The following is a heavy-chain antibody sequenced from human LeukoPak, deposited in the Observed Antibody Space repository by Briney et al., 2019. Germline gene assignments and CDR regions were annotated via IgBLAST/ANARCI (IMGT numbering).Heavy chain of an antibody. CDR3: VRKVPTVVTSLNDASDAFDI. Sequence: GGSLRLSCAASGFTFSSYGMHWVRQAPGKGLEWVAFIRYDGSNKYYADSVKGRFTISRDNSKNTLYLQMNSLRAEDTAVYYCVRKVPTVVTSLNDASDAFDIWGQGTMVTVSS. CDR2: IRYDGSNK. V-gene: IGHV3-30*02. D-gene: IGHD4-23*01. J-gene: IGHJ3*02. CDR1: GFTFSSYG.